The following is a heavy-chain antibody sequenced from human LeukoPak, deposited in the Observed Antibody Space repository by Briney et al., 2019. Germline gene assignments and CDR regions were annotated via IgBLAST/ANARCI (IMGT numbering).Heavy chain of an antibody. CDR1: GGSISSSSYY. CDR2: IYYSGGT. Sequence: PSETLSLTCTVSGGSISSSSYYWGWIRQPPGKGLEWIGSIYYSGGTYYNPSLKSRVTISVDTSKNQFSLKLSSVTAADTAVYYCASHYGGNRVYYYGMDVWGQGTTVTVSS. V-gene: IGHV4-39*07. J-gene: IGHJ6*02. D-gene: IGHD4-23*01. CDR3: ASHYGGNRVYYYGMDV.